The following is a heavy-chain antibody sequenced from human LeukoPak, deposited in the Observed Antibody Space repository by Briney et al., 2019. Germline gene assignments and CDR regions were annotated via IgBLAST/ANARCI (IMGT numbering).Heavy chain of an antibody. CDR2: ISGSGGST. D-gene: IGHD3-10*01. Sequence: GSLRLSCAASGFTFSSYAMSWVRQAPGKGLEWVSAISGSGGSTYYADSVKGRLAISRDNSKNTLYLQMNSLRAEDTAVYYCAKDLSPHRYYYGSGSYLAAFDIWGQGTMVTVSS. V-gene: IGHV3-23*01. CDR3: AKDLSPHRYYYGSGSYLAAFDI. J-gene: IGHJ3*02. CDR1: GFTFSSYA.